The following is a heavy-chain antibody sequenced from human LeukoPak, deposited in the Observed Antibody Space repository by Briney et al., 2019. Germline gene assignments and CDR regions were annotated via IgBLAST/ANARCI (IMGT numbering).Heavy chain of an antibody. Sequence: SETLSLTCGVSGGSISNTNWWSGVRQPPGQGLEWIGEISLTGLTHYNPSLESRVTVSLDKSKNQLSLNLTSVTAADTAVYYCSRENGAFSPFGYWGQGTLVTVLS. CDR3: SRENGAFSPFGY. D-gene: IGHD2-8*01. J-gene: IGHJ4*02. CDR2: ISLTGLT. CDR1: GGSISNTNW. V-gene: IGHV4-4*02.